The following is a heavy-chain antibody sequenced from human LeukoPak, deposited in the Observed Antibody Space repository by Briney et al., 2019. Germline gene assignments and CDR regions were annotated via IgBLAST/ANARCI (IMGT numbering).Heavy chain of an antibody. J-gene: IGHJ4*02. CDR2: ISGSGGST. CDR3: AKDRFRYGGKGYFDY. D-gene: IGHD4-23*01. V-gene: IGHV3-23*01. CDR1: GFTSSSYA. Sequence: GGSLRLSCAASGFTSSSYAMSWVRQAPGKGLEWVSAISGSGGSTYYADSVKGRFTISRDNPKNTLYLQMNSLRAEDTAVYYCAKDRFRYGGKGYFDYWGQGTLVTVSS.